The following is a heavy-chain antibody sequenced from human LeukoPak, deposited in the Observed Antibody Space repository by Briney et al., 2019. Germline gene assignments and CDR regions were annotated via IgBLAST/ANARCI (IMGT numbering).Heavy chain of an antibody. CDR2: IRSDGYHT. Sequence: GGPVRLFCGASGFIFDTHDMHWVRQAPGKGLEWVAFIRSDGYHTYYADSVKGRFTITRDNSKNTLYLQMNSLRLEDMAVYYCAKPSGSGVDYWGRGTRVTVSS. CDR3: AKPSGSGVDY. CDR1: GFIFDTHD. J-gene: IGHJ4*02. V-gene: IGHV3-30*02. D-gene: IGHD1-26*01.